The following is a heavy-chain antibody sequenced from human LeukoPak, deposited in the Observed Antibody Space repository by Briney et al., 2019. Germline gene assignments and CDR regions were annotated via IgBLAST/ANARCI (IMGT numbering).Heavy chain of an antibody. Sequence: GGSLRLSCAASGFTFSTYGMNWVRQAPGKGLEWVSYISSSSSTIYYADSVKGRFTISRDNAKNSLYLQMNSLRAEDTAVYYCARGADYDILTGYMDVWGKGTTVTVSS. CDR3: ARGADYDILTGYMDV. CDR1: GFTFSTYG. CDR2: ISSSSSTI. D-gene: IGHD3-9*01. V-gene: IGHV3-48*01. J-gene: IGHJ6*03.